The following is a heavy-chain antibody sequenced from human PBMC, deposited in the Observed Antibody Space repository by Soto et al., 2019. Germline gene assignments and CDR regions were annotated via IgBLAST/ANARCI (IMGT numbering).Heavy chain of an antibody. D-gene: IGHD3-22*01. CDR3: ARAMYDSRGYYYGYYYYYGMDV. Sequence: QVQLVQSGAEVKKPGSSVKVSCKASGGTFSSYAISWVRQAPGQGLEWMGGIIPIFGTAKYAQKFQGRVTITSDESTSTAYMELSSLRSEDTAVYYCARAMYDSRGYYYGYYYYYGMDVWGQGPTVTVSS. J-gene: IGHJ6*02. V-gene: IGHV1-69*01. CDR2: IIPIFGTA. CDR1: GGTFSSYA.